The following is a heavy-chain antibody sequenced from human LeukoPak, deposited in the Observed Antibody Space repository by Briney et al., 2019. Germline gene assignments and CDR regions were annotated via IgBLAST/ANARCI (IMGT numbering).Heavy chain of an antibody. D-gene: IGHD3-22*01. CDR3: AATYYYDSSGYEFDY. CDR1: GFTFSSYS. J-gene: IGHJ4*02. V-gene: IGHV3-33*08. Sequence: GGSLRLSCAASGFTFSSYSMNWVRQAPGKGLEWVAVLWYDGNTQYYADSVKGRFTISRDNSKNTLYLQMNSLRAEDTAVYYCAATYYYDSSGYEFDYWGQGTLVTVSS. CDR2: LWYDGNTQ.